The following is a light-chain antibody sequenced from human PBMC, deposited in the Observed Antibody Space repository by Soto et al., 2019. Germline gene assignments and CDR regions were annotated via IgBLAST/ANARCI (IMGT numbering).Light chain of an antibody. J-gene: IGKJ5*01. V-gene: IGKV3-11*01. CDR3: QQRSNGPPIT. Sequence: EIVLTQSPATLSLSPGERATLSCRASQSVSSYLAWYQQKPGQAPRLLIYDASNRATGIPARFSGSGSGTDFTLTSSSLEPEDVAVYYCQQRSNGPPITFGQGTRLEIK. CDR2: DAS. CDR1: QSVSSY.